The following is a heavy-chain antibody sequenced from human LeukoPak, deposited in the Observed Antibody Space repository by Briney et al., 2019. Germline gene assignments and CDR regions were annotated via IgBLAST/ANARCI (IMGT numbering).Heavy chain of an antibody. V-gene: IGHV3-48*03. J-gene: IGHJ3*02. CDR1: GFTFSTYE. D-gene: IGHD1-1*01. CDR3: ARDMEPDAFDI. Sequence: GGSLRLSCAASGFTFSTYEMNWVRQAPGKGLEWVSYISSRGSAIYYADSVKGRFTISRDIAKTSLYLQMNSLRAEDTAIYYCARDMEPDAFDIWGRGTMVTVS. CDR2: ISSRGSAI.